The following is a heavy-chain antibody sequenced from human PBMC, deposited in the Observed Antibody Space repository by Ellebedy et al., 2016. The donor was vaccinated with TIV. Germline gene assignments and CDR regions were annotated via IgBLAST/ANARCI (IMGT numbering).Heavy chain of an antibody. J-gene: IGHJ4*02. CDR1: GFTFSLSN. Sequence: GESLKISXAASGFTFSLSNMNWVRQAPGKGLEWVSSISSTSSYIYYADSVKGRFTISRDNAKSSLYLHMKSLRVEDTANYYCARGGGTTGWDYWGQGILVTVAS. D-gene: IGHD1-7*01. CDR3: ARGGGTTGWDY. CDR2: ISSTSSYI. V-gene: IGHV3-21*01.